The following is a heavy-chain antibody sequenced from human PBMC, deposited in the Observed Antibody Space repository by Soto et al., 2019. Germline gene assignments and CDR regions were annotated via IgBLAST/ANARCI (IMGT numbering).Heavy chain of an antibody. V-gene: IGHV3-23*01. Sequence: EVQLLESGGGLVQPGGSLRLSCAASGFTFNSYAMTWVRQAPGKGLEWVSAISGSGGTTYYADSVKGRFTASRDNSKKTLFLQMNSVRAEDTALYYCAKCSALPCGDMDVWGQGTTVTVSS. CDR3: AKCSALPCGDMDV. CDR1: GFTFNSYA. CDR2: ISGSGGTT. D-gene: IGHD3-16*01. J-gene: IGHJ6*02.